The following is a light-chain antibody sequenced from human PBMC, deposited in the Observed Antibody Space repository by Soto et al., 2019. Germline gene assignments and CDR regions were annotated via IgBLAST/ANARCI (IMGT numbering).Light chain of an antibody. Sequence: DIQMTQSPSSLSASVGDRVTITCRASQSISSYLNWYQQKPGKAPKLLIYAASSLQSGVPSRFSGSVSGTDFTLTISSLQPEDFATYYCQQSYSTLLYTFGQGTKLEIK. CDR1: QSISSY. V-gene: IGKV1-39*01. J-gene: IGKJ2*01. CDR3: QQSYSTLLYT. CDR2: AAS.